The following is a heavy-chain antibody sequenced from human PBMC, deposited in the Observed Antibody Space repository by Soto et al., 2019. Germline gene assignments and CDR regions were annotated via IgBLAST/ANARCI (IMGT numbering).Heavy chain of an antibody. CDR3: AREERRTYYDFWSGYTTTGFDY. CDR2: ISAYNGNT. Sequence: ASVKVSCKASGYTFTSYGISWVRQAPGQGLEWMGWISAYNGNTNYAQKLQGRVTMTTDTSTSTAYMELRSLRSDDTAVYYCAREERRTYYDFWSGYTTTGFDYWGQ. V-gene: IGHV1-18*04. J-gene: IGHJ4*01. CDR1: GYTFTSYG. D-gene: IGHD3-3*01.